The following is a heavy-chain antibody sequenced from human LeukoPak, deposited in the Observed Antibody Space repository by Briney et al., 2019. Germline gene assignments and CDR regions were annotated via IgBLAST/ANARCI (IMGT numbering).Heavy chain of an antibody. V-gene: IGHV3-23*01. CDR3: AKDGLAYCGGDCYSEIDY. J-gene: IGHJ4*02. CDR2: ISGSGGST. Sequence: GGSLRLSCAASGFTFSSYGMSWVRQAPGKGLEWVSAISGSGGSTYYADSVKGRFTISRDNSKNTLYLQMNSLRAEDTAVYYCAKDGLAYCGGDCYSEIDYWGQGTLVTVSS. D-gene: IGHD2-21*02. CDR1: GFTFSSYG.